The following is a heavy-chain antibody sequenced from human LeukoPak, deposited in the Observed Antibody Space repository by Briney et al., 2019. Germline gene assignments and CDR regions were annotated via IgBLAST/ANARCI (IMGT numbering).Heavy chain of an antibody. J-gene: IGHJ4*02. V-gene: IGHV3-23*01. Sequence: GGSLRLSCAASGFTFSTYAMSWVRQAPGKGLEWVSGISGTGGSTYYADSVKGRFTISRDNSKNALYLQMNSLRAEDTAVYYCAKNIVGPVAYWGQGTPVTVSS. D-gene: IGHD3-22*01. CDR3: AKNIVGPVAY. CDR1: GFTFSTYA. CDR2: ISGTGGST.